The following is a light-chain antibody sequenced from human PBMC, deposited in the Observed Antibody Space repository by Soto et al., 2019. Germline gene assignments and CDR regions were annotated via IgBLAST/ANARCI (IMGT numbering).Light chain of an antibody. Sequence: DIQMTQSPSTLSASVGDRVTITCRASQSLSGWLAWYQQKPGKAPKLLIYKTSTLESGVPSRSSGSGSGTQFTLTITSLQTDDFATYYCLQYNSLYTFGQGTKVDIK. CDR1: QSLSGW. CDR3: LQYNSLYT. V-gene: IGKV1-5*03. J-gene: IGKJ2*01. CDR2: KTS.